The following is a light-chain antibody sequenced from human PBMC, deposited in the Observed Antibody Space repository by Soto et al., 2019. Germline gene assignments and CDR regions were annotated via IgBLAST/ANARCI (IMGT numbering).Light chain of an antibody. V-gene: IGKV3-20*01. Sequence: EIVLTQSPGTLSLSPGERATLSCRASQSVSNYLAWYQQKPGQAPRRLIYVASSRATGIPDRFRGSGSGTDFTLTIRRLEPEDFAVYSCQQYGGSPQTYGQGTKVEIK. J-gene: IGKJ1*01. CDR3: QQYGGSPQT. CDR1: QSVSNY. CDR2: VAS.